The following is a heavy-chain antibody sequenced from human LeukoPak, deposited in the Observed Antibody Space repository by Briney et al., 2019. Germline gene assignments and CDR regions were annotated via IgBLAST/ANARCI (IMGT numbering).Heavy chain of an antibody. Sequence: GASVKVSCKASGGTFSSYGISWVRQAPGQGLEWMGGIIPSFGTANYAQKFQGRDTITADESTSTAYMELSSLRSEDTAMYYCARLSTGGYYYGSGFDYWGQGTLVTVSS. CDR3: ARLSTGGYYYGSGFDY. J-gene: IGHJ4*02. V-gene: IGHV1-69*13. CDR2: IIPSFGTA. D-gene: IGHD3-10*01. CDR1: GGTFSSYG.